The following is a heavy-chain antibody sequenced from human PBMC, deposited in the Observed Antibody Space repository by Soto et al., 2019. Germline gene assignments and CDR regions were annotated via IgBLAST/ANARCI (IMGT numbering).Heavy chain of an antibody. CDR2: IYYSGST. CDR1: GGSISSSSYY. J-gene: IGHJ5*02. Sequence: SETLSLTCTVSGGSISSSSYYWGWIRQPPGKGLEWIGSIYYSGSTYYNPSLKSRVTISVDTSKNQFSLKLSSVTAADTAVYYCARLGFWSGPNWFDPCGQGTLVTVP. V-gene: IGHV4-39*01. CDR3: ARLGFWSGPNWFDP. D-gene: IGHD3-3*01.